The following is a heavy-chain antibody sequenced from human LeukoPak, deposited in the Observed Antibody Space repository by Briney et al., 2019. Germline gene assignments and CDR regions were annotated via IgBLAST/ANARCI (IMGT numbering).Heavy chain of an antibody. CDR1: GFTFSSYS. D-gene: IGHD3-3*01. CDR2: ISSSGSTI. Sequence: GGSLRLSCAATGFTFSSYSMSWVRQAPGKGLEWVSYISSSGSTIYYADSVKGRFTISRDNAKNSLYLQMNSLRAEDTAVYYCARERGGITIFGVVMNWFDPWGQGTLVTVSS. V-gene: IGHV3-48*04. CDR3: ARERGGITIFGVVMNWFDP. J-gene: IGHJ5*02.